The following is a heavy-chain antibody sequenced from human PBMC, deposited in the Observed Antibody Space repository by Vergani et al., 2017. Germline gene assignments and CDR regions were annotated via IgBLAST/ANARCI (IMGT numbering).Heavy chain of an antibody. D-gene: IGHD3-16*01. CDR3: ARATVYGEYVWGFGY. J-gene: IGHJ4*02. Sequence: VQLLESGGGLVQPGGSLRLSCAASGFTFSSYGMHWVRQAPGKGLEWVAVIWYDGSNKYYADSVKGRFTISRDNSKKTLYLQMNSLRADDTAVYYCARATVYGEYVWGFGYWGQGTLVTVSS. CDR2: IWYDGSNK. V-gene: IGHV3-33*01. CDR1: GFTFSSYG.